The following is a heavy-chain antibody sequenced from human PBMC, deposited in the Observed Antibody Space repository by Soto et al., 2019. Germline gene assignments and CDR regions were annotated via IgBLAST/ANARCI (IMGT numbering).Heavy chain of an antibody. Sequence: PGESLKISCKGSGYSFTSYWISWVRQMPGKGLEWMGRIDPSDSYTNYSPSFQGHVTISADKSISTAYLQWSSLKASDTAMYYCARLFPYCTNGVCPFDYWGQGTLVTVSS. CDR3: ARLFPYCTNGVCPFDY. D-gene: IGHD2-8*01. CDR2: IDPSDSYT. J-gene: IGHJ4*02. CDR1: GYSFTSYW. V-gene: IGHV5-10-1*01.